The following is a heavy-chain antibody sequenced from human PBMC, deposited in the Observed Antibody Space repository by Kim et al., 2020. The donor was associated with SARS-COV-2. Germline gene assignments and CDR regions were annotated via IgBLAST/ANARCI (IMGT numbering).Heavy chain of an antibody. CDR1: GGTFSSYA. CDR2: IITILGIA. Sequence: SVKVSCKASGGTFSSYAISWVRQAPGQGLEWMGRIITILGIANYAQKFPGRVTITADKSTSTAYMELSSLRSEDTAVYYCASGLEYSYGFDYWGQGTLVTVPS. J-gene: IGHJ4*02. V-gene: IGHV1-69*04. CDR3: ASGLEYSYGFDY. D-gene: IGHD5-18*01.